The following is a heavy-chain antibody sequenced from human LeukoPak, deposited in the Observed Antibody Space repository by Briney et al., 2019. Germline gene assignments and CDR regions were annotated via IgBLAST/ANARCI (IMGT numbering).Heavy chain of an antibody. CDR3: ARDVRYFDWSLQNGMDV. CDR1: GGSFSGYY. J-gene: IGHJ6*02. CDR2: INHSGST. Sequence: PSETLSLTCAVYGGSFSGYYWSWIRQPPGKGLEWIGEINHSGSTNYNPSLKSRVTISVDTSKNQFSLKLSSVTAADTAVYYCARDVRYFDWSLQNGMDVWGQGTTVTVSS. V-gene: IGHV4-34*01. D-gene: IGHD3-9*01.